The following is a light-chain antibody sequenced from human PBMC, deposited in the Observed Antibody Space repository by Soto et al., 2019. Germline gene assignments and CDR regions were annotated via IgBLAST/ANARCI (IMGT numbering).Light chain of an antibody. CDR3: QTWGTATYV. CDR1: SGDSNYA. J-gene: IGLJ1*01. V-gene: IGLV4-69*01. Sequence: QSVLTQSPSASASLGASVKLTCTLSSGDSNYAIAWHQQQPEKGPRYLMKLYSDGSHKKGDGIPDRFSGSSSGAERYLTISSLQSEDEADYYCQTWGTATYVFGTGTKVTVL. CDR2: LYSDGSH.